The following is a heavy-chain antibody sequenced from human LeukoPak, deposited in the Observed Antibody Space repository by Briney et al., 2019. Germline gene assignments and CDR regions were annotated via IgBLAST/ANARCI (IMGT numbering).Heavy chain of an antibody. V-gene: IGHV4-59*12. J-gene: IGHJ6*03. D-gene: IGHD3-10*01. CDR1: GGSINSYY. CDR3: AREYLSGSGSYYLNYYYYYIDV. CDR2: IHYSGST. Sequence: SETLSLTCTVSGGSINSYYWSWLRQPPGKGLQWIGCIHYSGSTNYNPSLKSRVTISVDTSKNQFSLKLSSVTAADTAVYYCAREYLSGSGSYYLNYYYYYIDVWGKGTTVTISS.